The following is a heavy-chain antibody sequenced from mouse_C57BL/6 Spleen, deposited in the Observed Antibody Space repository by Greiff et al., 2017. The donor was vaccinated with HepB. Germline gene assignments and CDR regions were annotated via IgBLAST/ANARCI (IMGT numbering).Heavy chain of an antibody. D-gene: IGHD1-1*02. CDR2: ISSGGSYT. CDR3: ARPTMPSTRFAY. V-gene: IGHV5-6*01. J-gene: IGHJ3*01. Sequence: EVKLMESGGDLVKPGGSLKLSCAASGFTFSSYGMSWVRQTPDKRLEWVATISSGGSYTYYPDSVKGRFTISRDNAKNTLYLQMSSLKSEDTAMYYCARPTMPSTRFAYWGQGTLVTVSA. CDR1: GFTFSSYG.